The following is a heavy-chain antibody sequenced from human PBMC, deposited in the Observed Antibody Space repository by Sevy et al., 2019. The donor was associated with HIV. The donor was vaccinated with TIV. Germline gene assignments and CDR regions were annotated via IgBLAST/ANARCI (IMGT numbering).Heavy chain of an antibody. CDR1: GFTFTYSW. Sequence: AGSLRLSCAASGFTFTYSWMSWVRQAPGKELEWVGRVKGKTDGWRIDYAAPVKGRFTMSRDDSKIRLYLQMNSLKPGDTAVYYCATGTGSREDCSDHWGQGTLVTVSS. CDR3: ATGTGSREDCSDH. CDR2: VKGKTDGWRI. D-gene: IGHD7-27*01. J-gene: IGHJ4*02. V-gene: IGHV3-15*01.